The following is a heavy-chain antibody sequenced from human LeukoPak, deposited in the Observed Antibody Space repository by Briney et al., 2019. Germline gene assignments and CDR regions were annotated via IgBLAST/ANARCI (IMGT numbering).Heavy chain of an antibody. D-gene: IGHD3-3*01. CDR2: ISGSGGST. Sequence: PGGSLRLSCAGSGFTFSSYAMAWVRQAPGKGLEWVSAISGSGGSTYYADSVKGRFTISRDNSKNTVYLQMNSLRDEDTAVYYCARDSQYDFLDYWGQGTLVTVSS. J-gene: IGHJ4*02. CDR3: ARDSQYDFLDY. CDR1: GFTFSSYA. V-gene: IGHV3-23*01.